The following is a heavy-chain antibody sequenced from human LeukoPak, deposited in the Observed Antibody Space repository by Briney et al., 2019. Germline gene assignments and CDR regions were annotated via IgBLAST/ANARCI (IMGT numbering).Heavy chain of an antibody. CDR3: ARASTEYAGTDGFDT. J-gene: IGHJ5*02. CDR1: GFTFKDYT. CDR2: VSFGSSYI. V-gene: IGHV3-21*06. Sequence: PGRSLRLSCAASGFTFKDYTMNWVRQSPGKGLQWVSYVSFGSSYISYADSLKGRFTISRDDAKSSVYLEMTSLRTDDPAVYYCARASTEYAGTDGFDTWGPGTLVTVSS. D-gene: IGHD4-17*01.